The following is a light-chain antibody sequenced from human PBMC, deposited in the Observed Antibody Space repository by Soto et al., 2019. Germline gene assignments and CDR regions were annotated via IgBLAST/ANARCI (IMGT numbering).Light chain of an antibody. CDR3: QQFGGSPLYS. Sequence: EIVLTQSPGTLSLSPGERATLSCRASQSLSSSNLAWYQQKPGHAPRLLIYGASSRPAGIPDRFSGAGSGTDFTLTISRVEPEDFAVYYGQQFGGSPLYSFGQGTKLEIK. CDR1: QSLSSSN. CDR2: GAS. J-gene: IGKJ2*01. V-gene: IGKV3-20*01.